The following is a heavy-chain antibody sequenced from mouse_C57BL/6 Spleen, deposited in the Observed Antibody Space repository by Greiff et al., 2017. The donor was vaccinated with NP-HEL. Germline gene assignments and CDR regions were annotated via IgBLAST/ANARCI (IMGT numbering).Heavy chain of an antibody. D-gene: IGHD1-1*01. CDR1: GYTFTDYY. Sequence: VQLQQSGPVLVKPGASVKMSCKASGYTFTDYYMNWVKQSHGKSLEWIGVINPYNGGTSYNQKFKGKATLTVDKSSSTAYMELNSLTSEDSAVYYCARPVVDGYFDVWGTGTTVTVSS. CDR3: ARPVVDGYFDV. CDR2: INPYNGGT. J-gene: IGHJ1*03. V-gene: IGHV1-19*01.